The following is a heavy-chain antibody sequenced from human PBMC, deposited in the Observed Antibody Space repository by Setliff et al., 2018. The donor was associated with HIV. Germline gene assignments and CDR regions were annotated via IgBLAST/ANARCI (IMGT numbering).Heavy chain of an antibody. CDR3: LVAVEEDV. J-gene: IGHJ6*04. CDR1: GFTFSSYS. D-gene: IGHD5-12*01. CDR2: ISSGSSYI. Sequence: LSLSCAASGFTFSSYSMNWVRQAPGKGLEWVSSISSGSSYIYYADSVKGRFTISRDNAKNSLYLQMNSLRAEDTAVYYCLVAVEEDVWGKGTTVTVSS. V-gene: IGHV3-21*01.